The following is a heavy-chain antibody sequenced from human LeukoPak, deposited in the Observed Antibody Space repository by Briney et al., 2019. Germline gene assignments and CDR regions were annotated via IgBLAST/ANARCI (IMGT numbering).Heavy chain of an antibody. CDR1: GFTFSNYG. CDR3: AKAGSSVGDAFDI. CDR2: ISGSGGST. J-gene: IGHJ3*02. Sequence: PGGSLRLSCAASGFTFSNYGMSWVRQAPGKGLEWVSAISGSGGSTYYADSVKGRFTISRDNSKNTLYLQMNSLRAEDTAVYYCAKAGSSVGDAFDIWGQGTMVTVSS. V-gene: IGHV3-23*01. D-gene: IGHD1-26*01.